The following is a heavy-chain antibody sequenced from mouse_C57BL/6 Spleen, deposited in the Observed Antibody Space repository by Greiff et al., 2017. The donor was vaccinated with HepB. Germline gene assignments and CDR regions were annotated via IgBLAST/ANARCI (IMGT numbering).Heavy chain of an antibody. D-gene: IGHD2-4*01. CDR3: ARSRYDSYYYAMDY. J-gene: IGHJ4*01. CDR2: INPNNGGP. V-gene: IGHV1-18*01. Sequence: EVQLQQSGPELVKPGASVKIPCKASGYTFTDYNMDWVKQSHGKSLEWIGDINPNNGGPIYNQKFKGKATLTVDKSSSTAYMELRSLTSEDTAVYYCARSRYDSYYYAMDYWGQGTSVTVSS. CDR1: GYTFTDYN.